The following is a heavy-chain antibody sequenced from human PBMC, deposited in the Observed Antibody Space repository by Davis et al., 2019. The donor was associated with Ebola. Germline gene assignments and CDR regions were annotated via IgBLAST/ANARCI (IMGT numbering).Heavy chain of an antibody. CDR3: ARVGTGTTLGDY. J-gene: IGHJ4*02. Sequence: MPGGSLRLSCAVYGGSFSGYYWSWIRQPPGKGLEWIGEINHSGSTNYNPSLKSRVTISVDKSKNQFYLKLSSVTAADTAVYYCARVGTGTTLGDYWGQGTLVTVSS. V-gene: IGHV4-34*01. CDR1: GGSFSGYY. D-gene: IGHD1-7*01. CDR2: INHSGST.